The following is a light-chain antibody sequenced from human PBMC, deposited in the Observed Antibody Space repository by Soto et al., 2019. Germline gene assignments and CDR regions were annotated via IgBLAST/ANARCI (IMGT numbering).Light chain of an antibody. Sequence: QSVLNQPASVSGSPGQSITISCTGTSSDVGGYNYVSWYQQHPGKAPKLIIYDVSNRPSGVSNRFSGSESGNTASLTISGLQAEDEADYYCCSYTSSSTFVFGSGTKLTVL. CDR1: SSDVGGYNY. V-gene: IGLV2-14*01. CDR3: CSYTSSSTFV. J-gene: IGLJ1*01. CDR2: DVS.